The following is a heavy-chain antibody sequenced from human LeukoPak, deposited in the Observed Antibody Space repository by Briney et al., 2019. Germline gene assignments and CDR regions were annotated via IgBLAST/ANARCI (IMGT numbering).Heavy chain of an antibody. J-gene: IGHJ4*02. V-gene: IGHV1-18*01. Sequence: GSVKVSCKASGYTFTSYGISWVRQPPGQGLEGMGWISAYNGNTNYAQTLQGRVTMTTDTSTSTAYIELRSLRTEDTAMYYCARDGRSSSWYEAYYFDDWGQGTLVTVSS. CDR3: ARDGRSSSWYEAYYFDD. CDR1: GYTFTSYG. D-gene: IGHD6-13*01. CDR2: ISAYNGNT.